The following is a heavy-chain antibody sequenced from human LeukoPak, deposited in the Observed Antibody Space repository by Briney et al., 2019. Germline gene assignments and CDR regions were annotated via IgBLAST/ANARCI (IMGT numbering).Heavy chain of an antibody. V-gene: IGHV3-7*03. D-gene: IGHD5-18*01. CDR3: ARDLRGYSYGLTYFDY. J-gene: IGHJ4*02. Sequence: AGGSLRLSCAASGFTFSSYWMSWVRQAPGKGLEWVANIKQDGSEKYYVDSVKGRFTISRDNAKNSLYLQMNSLRAEDTAVYNCARDLRGYSYGLTYFDYWGQGTLVTVSS. CDR2: IKQDGSEK. CDR1: GFTFSSYW.